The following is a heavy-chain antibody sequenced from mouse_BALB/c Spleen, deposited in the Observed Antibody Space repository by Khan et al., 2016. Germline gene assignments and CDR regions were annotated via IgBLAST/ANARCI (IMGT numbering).Heavy chain of an antibody. J-gene: IGHJ2*01. D-gene: IGHD1-1*02. Sequence: QVQLKESAAELARPGGSVKMSCKASGYIFTTYLMYWVKQRPGQGLEWIGHINPSSGYTEYNQKFKDKTTLTADKSSSTAYMQLSSLTSEDSAVYYCARSRWDYFDYWGHGTTLTVSS. CDR3: ARSRWDYFDY. V-gene: IGHV1-4*02. CDR1: GYIFTTYL. CDR2: INPSSGYT.